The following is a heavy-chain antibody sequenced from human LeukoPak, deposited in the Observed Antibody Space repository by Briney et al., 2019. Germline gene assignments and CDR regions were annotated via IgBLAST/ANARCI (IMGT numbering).Heavy chain of an antibody. CDR1: EFTFSDYA. V-gene: IGHV3-23*01. Sequence: GGSLRLSYAASEFTFSDYAMSWVRQAPGKGLEWVSGIDSSGGTTYYAGSVKGRFTISRDYSRNTLYLQMNSLRAEDTAVYYCAKSLSGWYSFDYWGQGTLVTVSS. J-gene: IGHJ4*02. CDR3: AKSLSGWYSFDY. CDR2: IDSSGGTT. D-gene: IGHD6-19*01.